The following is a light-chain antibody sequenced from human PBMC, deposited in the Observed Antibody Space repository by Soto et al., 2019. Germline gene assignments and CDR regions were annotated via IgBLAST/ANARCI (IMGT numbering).Light chain of an antibody. CDR3: QQYGNSGT. CDR1: QSFSSNY. J-gene: IGKJ1*01. Sequence: LTQSPGTLSLYQGERATLSCRASQSFSSNYLAWYQQKPGQAPRLLIYGASNRATGIPDRFSGSGSGTDFTLTISRLEPEDFAVYYCQQYGNSGTFGQGTKVAIK. V-gene: IGKV3-20*01. CDR2: GAS.